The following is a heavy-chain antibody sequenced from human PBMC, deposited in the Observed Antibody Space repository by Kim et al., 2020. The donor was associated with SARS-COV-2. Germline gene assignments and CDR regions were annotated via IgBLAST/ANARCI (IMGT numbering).Heavy chain of an antibody. CDR1: GFTFSSYA. D-gene: IGHD6-13*01. CDR2: ISGSGGST. CDR3: AKDPLYRSSWTDAFDI. Sequence: GGSLRLSCAASGFTFSSYAMSWVRQAPGKGLEWVSAISGSGGSTYYADSVKGRFTISRDNSKNTLYLQMNSLRAEDTAVYYCAKDPLYRSSWTDAFDIWGQGTMVTVSS. J-gene: IGHJ3*02. V-gene: IGHV3-23*01.